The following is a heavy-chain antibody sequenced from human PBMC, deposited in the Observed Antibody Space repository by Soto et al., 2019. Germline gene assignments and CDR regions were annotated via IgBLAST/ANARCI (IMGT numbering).Heavy chain of an antibody. CDR1: GGSISDYN. CDR2: IYYNGRT. V-gene: IGHV4-59*01. Sequence: NPSETLSLTCSVSGGSISDYNWSWIRQPPGRGLEWIGYIYYNGRTNYNPSLKSRVTISLDTSKNWISLNLRSVTAADTAVYYCATLNYYDATDYFDSWGQGTLVTVSS. J-gene: IGHJ4*02. CDR3: ATLNYYDATDYFDS. D-gene: IGHD3-22*01.